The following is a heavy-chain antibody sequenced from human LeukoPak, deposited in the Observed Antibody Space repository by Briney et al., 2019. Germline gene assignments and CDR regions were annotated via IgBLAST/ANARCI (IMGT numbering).Heavy chain of an antibody. Sequence: PGGSLRLSCAASGFTFSSYEMNWVRQAPGKGLEWVSYISSSGSTIYYADSVKGRFTISRDNAKNTLYLQMNSLRAEDTAVYYCARDTFSGYDFWSGYLTYFDYWGQGTLVTVSS. CDR3: ARDTFSGYDFWSGYLTYFDY. CDR1: GFTFSSYE. J-gene: IGHJ4*02. CDR2: ISSSGSTI. D-gene: IGHD3-3*01. V-gene: IGHV3-48*03.